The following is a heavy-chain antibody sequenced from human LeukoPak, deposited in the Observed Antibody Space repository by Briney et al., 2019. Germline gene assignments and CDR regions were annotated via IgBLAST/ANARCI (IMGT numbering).Heavy chain of an antibody. Sequence: SETLSLTCTVSGGSISSYYWSWIRQPPGKGLERIGYIYYSGSTNYNPSLKSRVTISVDTSKNQFSLKLSSVTAADTAVYYCARDYYDSGLDYWGQGTLVTVSS. J-gene: IGHJ4*02. CDR2: IYYSGST. CDR3: ARDYYDSGLDY. D-gene: IGHD3-22*01. CDR1: GGSISSYY. V-gene: IGHV4-59*01.